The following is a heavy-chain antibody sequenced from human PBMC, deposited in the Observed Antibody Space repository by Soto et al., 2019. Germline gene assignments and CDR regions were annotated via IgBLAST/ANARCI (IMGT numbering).Heavy chain of an antibody. CDR2: IYWDDDK. Sequence: QITLKESGPTLVKPTQTLTLTCTFSGFSLSTSGVGVGWIRQPPGKALEWLALIYWDDDKRYSPSLKSSLTITKDTSKNQVVRTMTTMDPVDTARYYCVAHYYDSSGYYYNFDYWGQGTPVTVSS. CDR3: VAHYYDSSGYYYNFDY. V-gene: IGHV2-5*02. D-gene: IGHD3-22*01. J-gene: IGHJ4*02. CDR1: GFSLSTSGVG.